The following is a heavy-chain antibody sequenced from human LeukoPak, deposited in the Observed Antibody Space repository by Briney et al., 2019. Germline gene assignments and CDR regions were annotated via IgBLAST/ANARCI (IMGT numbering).Heavy chain of an antibody. CDR2: IYDRGST. CDR3: AKIEVGRFDP. Sequence: SETLFLTCTVTGASISSHYWCWIRQTPGTGLEWIGDIYDRGSTTYNPSLKSRVSISVDTSRNQFSLNLRSVTAADTAVYYCAKIEVGRFDPWGQGTLVTVSS. V-gene: IGHV4-59*11. J-gene: IGHJ5*02. D-gene: IGHD1-26*01. CDR1: GASISSHY.